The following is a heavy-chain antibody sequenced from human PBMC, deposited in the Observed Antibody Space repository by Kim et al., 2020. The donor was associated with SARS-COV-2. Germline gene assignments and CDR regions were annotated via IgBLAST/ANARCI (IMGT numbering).Heavy chain of an antibody. CDR2: ISYDGSNK. J-gene: IGHJ3*02. V-gene: IGHV3-30*04. CDR3: AREIMTTVVTPDAFDI. CDR1: GFTFSSYA. Sequence: GGSLRLSCAASGFTFSSYAMHWVRQAPGKGLEWVAVISYDGSNKYYADSVKGRFTISRDNSKNTLYLQMNSLRAEDTAVYYCAREIMTTVVTPDAFDIWG. D-gene: IGHD4-17*01.